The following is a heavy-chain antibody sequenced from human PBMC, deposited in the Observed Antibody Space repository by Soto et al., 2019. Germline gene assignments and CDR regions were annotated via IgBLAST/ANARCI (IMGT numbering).Heavy chain of an antibody. J-gene: IGHJ4*02. Sequence: QVQLQQWGAGLLKPSETLSLTCAVYGASFSDYYWSWIRQPPGKGLEWVGEITHTGSTNYNPSLKSRITISRDTSKNQFFLNLSSVTAADTAVYTCARLNHDDRSPFDFGGQGTLVTVSA. CDR1: GASFSDYY. CDR2: ITHTGST. CDR3: ARLNHDDRSPFDF. V-gene: IGHV4-34*01. D-gene: IGHD3-22*01.